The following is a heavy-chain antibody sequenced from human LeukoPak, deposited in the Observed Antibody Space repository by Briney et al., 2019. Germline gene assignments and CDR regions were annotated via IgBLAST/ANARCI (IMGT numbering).Heavy chain of an antibody. J-gene: IGHJ6*02. CDR3: ARYYYDSSGHPYGMDV. CDR1: GFTLTGYS. CDR2: IYSGGST. D-gene: IGHD3-22*01. V-gene: IGHV3-66*01. Sequence: GGSLRLSCAASGFTLTGYSMNWVRQAPGKGLEWVSVIYSGGSTYYADSVKGRFTISRDNSKNTLYLQMNSLRAEDTAVYYCARYYYDSSGHPYGMDVWGQGTTVTVSS.